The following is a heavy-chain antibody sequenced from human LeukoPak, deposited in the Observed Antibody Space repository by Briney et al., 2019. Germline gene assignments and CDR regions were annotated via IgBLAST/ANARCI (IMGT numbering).Heavy chain of an antibody. J-gene: IGHJ6*03. Sequence: GGSLRLSCAASGFTFSDYYMSWTRQAPGKGLEWVSYISSSGSTIYYADSVKGRFTTSRDNAKNSLYLQMNSLRAEDTAVYYCARVRYYGSGSYYRPYYYYMDVWGKGTTVTVSS. CDR1: GFTFSDYY. D-gene: IGHD3-10*01. V-gene: IGHV3-11*04. CDR3: ARVRYYGSGSYYRPYYYYMDV. CDR2: ISSSGSTI.